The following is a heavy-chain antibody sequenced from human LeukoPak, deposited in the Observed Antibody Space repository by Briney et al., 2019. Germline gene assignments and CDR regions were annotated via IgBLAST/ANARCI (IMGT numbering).Heavy chain of an antibody. CDR2: ISNIGTYI. CDR1: GFTFNSYS. CDR3: ARDGRSD. Sequence: GGSLRLSCAASGFTFNSYSINWVRQAPGKGLEWVSSISNIGTYIYYADSVKGRFTISRDNARNSLYLQMNSLRAEDTAVYYCARDGRSDWGQGTLVTVSS. V-gene: IGHV3-21*01. J-gene: IGHJ4*02.